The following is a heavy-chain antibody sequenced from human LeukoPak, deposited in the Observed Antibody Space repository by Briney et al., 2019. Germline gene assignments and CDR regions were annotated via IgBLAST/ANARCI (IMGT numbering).Heavy chain of an antibody. J-gene: IGHJ4*02. CDR3: ARTDGFGELLPSYYFDY. V-gene: IGHV1-69*13. Sequence: SVKVSCKASGGTFSSYAISWVRQALGQGLEWMGGIIPIFGTANYAQKFQGRVTITADESTSTAYMELSSLRSEDTAVYYCARTDGFGELLPSYYFDYWGQGTLVTVSS. CDR1: GGTFSSYA. D-gene: IGHD3-10*01. CDR2: IIPIFGTA.